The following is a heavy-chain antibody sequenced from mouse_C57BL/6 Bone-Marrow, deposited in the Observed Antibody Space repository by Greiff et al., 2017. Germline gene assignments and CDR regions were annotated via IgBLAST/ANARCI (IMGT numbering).Heavy chain of an antibody. CDR2: IYPGDGDT. Sequence: QVHVKQSGAELVKPGASVKISCKASGYAFSSYWMNWVKQRPGKGLEWIGQIYPGDGDTNYNGKFKGKATLTADKSSSTAYMQPSSLTSEDSAVYFCARKLQAWFAYWGQGTLVTVSA. V-gene: IGHV1-80*01. CDR1: GYAFSSYW. J-gene: IGHJ3*01. CDR3: ARKLQAWFAY. D-gene: IGHD1-1*01.